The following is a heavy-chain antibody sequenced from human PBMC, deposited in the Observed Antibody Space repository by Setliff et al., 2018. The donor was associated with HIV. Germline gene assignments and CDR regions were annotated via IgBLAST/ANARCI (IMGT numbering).Heavy chain of an antibody. V-gene: IGHV4-34*01. CDR3: AAKPMIRGRPFAF. CDR2: INHSGTT. D-gene: IGHD3-10*01. J-gene: IGHJ4*02. Sequence: KPSETLSLTCAVYGPSFSGYYWNWIRQFPGKSLEWIGEINHSGTTNYSPSFKSRHNISVDVSKNQFSLRLASLSAADTAAYFCAAKPMIRGRPFAFWGQATLVTVSS. CDR1: GPSFSGYY.